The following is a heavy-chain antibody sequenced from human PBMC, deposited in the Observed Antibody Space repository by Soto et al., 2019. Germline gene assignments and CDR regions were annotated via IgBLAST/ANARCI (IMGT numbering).Heavy chain of an antibody. CDR1: GGTFSSYT. V-gene: IGHV1-69*02. CDR3: ARTIVAAVWYFDL. D-gene: IGHD2-15*01. Sequence: QVQLVQSGAEVKKPGSSVKVSCKASGGTFSSYTISWVRQAPGHGLEWMGRIIPILGIANYSQKFQGRVTITADKSTSTAYMELSSLSSEDTAVYYCARTIVAAVWYFDLWGRGTLVTVSS. J-gene: IGHJ2*01. CDR2: IIPILGIA.